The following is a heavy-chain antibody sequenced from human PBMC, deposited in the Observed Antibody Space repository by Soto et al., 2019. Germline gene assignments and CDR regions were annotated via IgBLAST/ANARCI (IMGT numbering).Heavy chain of an antibody. CDR1: GASITSDGYS. Sequence: SETLSLTCAVSGASITSDGYSWSWIRQSPGKGLEWIGYIFHSGTTQYNPSLRGRVTISVDRSKNQFSLRLNSVTATDAAVYYCARDPSHWFDPWGQGALVTVSS. V-gene: IGHV4-30-2*06. J-gene: IGHJ5*02. CDR3: ARDPSHWFDP. CDR2: IFHSGTT.